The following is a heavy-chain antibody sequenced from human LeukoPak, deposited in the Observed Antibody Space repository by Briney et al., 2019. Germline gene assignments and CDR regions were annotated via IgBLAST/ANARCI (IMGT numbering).Heavy chain of an antibody. CDR1: GYTFTGYY. J-gene: IGHJ4*02. CDR3: ARDYYDSSGYPDY. Sequence: ASVKASCKASGYTFTGYYMHWVRQAPGQGLEWMGWINSNSGGTNYAQKFQGRVTMTRDTSISTAYMELSRLRSDDTAVYYCARDYYDSSGYPDYWGQGTLVTVSS. V-gene: IGHV1-2*02. CDR2: INSNSGGT. D-gene: IGHD3-22*01.